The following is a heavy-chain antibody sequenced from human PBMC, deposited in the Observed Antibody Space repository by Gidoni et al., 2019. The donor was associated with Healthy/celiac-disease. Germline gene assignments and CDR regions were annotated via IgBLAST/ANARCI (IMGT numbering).Heavy chain of an antibody. CDR2: ISGSGGST. J-gene: IGHJ4*02. CDR3: AKDVGGSGSPSPYFDY. V-gene: IGHV3-23*01. CDR1: GFTFSSYA. Sequence: EVQLLESGGGLVQPGGSLRLSCAASGFTFSSYAMSWVRQAPGKGLEWVSAISGSGGSTYYADSVKGRFTISRDNSKNTLYLQMNSLRAEDTAVYYCAKDVGGSGSPSPYFDYWGQGTLVTVSS. D-gene: IGHD3-10*01.